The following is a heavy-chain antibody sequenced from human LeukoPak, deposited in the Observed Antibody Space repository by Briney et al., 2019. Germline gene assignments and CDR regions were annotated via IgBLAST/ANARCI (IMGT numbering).Heavy chain of an antibody. V-gene: IGHV4-39*01. CDR1: GASFSSSTYY. Sequence: SETLSLTCTVSGASFSSSTYYWGWIRQPPGKGLEWIGSIYYSGSTYYNPSLKSRVTMSVDTSKNRFSLKLSSVTAADTAVYYCARHAGGISATGTRPFDYWGQGTLVTVSS. J-gene: IGHJ4*02. CDR2: IYYSGST. D-gene: IGHD6-13*01. CDR3: ARHAGGISATGTRPFDY.